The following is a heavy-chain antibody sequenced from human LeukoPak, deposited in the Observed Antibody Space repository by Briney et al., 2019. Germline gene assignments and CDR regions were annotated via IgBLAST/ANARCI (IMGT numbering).Heavy chain of an antibody. V-gene: IGHV3-11*01. D-gene: IGHD3-3*01. Sequence: GGSLRLSCAASGFTFSDYYMSWIRQAPGKGLEWVSYISSSGSTILYADSVQARFTLYRDNANNSLYMQMNSLRAEDTAVYYCARGPASPWYYDFWSGYFDYWGQGTLVTVSS. J-gene: IGHJ4*02. CDR3: ARGPASPWYYDFWSGYFDY. CDR1: GFTFSDYY. CDR2: ISSSGSTI.